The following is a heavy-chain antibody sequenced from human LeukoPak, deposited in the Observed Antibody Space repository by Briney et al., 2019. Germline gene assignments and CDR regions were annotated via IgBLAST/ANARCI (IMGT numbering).Heavy chain of an antibody. Sequence: SVKVSCKASGGTFSSYAISWVRQAPGQGLEWMGGIIPTFGTANYAQRFQGRVTITADESTSTAYMELSSLRSEDTAVYYCASGRITIFGGRDYYYYMDVWGKGTTVTVSS. CDR1: GGTFSSYA. V-gene: IGHV1-69*13. CDR2: IIPTFGTA. D-gene: IGHD3-3*01. CDR3: ASGRITIFGGRDYYYYMDV. J-gene: IGHJ6*03.